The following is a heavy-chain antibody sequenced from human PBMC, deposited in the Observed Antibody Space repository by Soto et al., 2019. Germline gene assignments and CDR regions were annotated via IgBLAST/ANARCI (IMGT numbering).Heavy chain of an antibody. CDR3: ARLIGGIAVAGTNHALYYYGMDV. V-gene: IGHV5-10-1*01. CDR1: GYSFTSYW. J-gene: IGHJ6*02. CDR2: IDPSDSYT. Sequence: PGESLKISCKGSGYSFTSYWISWVRQMPGKGLEWMGRIDPSDSYTNYSPSFQGHVTISADKSISTAYLQWSSLKASDTAMYYCARLIGGIAVAGTNHALYYYGMDVWGQGTTVTVSS. D-gene: IGHD6-19*01.